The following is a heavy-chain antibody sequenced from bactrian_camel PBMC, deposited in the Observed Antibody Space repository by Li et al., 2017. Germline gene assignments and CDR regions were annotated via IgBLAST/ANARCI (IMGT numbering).Heavy chain of an antibody. CDR1: GTTYSDYC. CDR2: INTRYGVT. CDR3: AASRGVASFSAMTYAY. V-gene: IGHV3S1*01. J-gene: IGHJ4*01. Sequence: HVQLVESGGGSVQAGGSLMLSCAASGTTYSDYCGVWFRQAPGKEREGVARINTRYGVTAYADSVKGRFAISQGNSKNSLYLRMNSLKPEDTAMYYCAASRGVASFSAMTYAYWGRGPRSPSP. D-gene: IGHD1*01.